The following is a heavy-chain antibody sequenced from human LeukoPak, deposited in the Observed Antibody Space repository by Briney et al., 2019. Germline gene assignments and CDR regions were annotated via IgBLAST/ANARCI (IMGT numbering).Heavy chain of an antibody. J-gene: IGHJ3*02. V-gene: IGHV1-2*02. Sequence: ASMKVSCKTSGFTFTAFYMHWERQAPGQVLEWMAWINLGSAGTNYAQRFQGRVTMTRDTSIRTAYMDLGCLRSDDTAVYYCVTSTGYFNTWGAFDIWGQGTMVTVSP. CDR2: INLGSAGT. CDR3: VTSTGYFNTWGAFDI. D-gene: IGHD2-15*01. CDR1: GFTFTAFY.